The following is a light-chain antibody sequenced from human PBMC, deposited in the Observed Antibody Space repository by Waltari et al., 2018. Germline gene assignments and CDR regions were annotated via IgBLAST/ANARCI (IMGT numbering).Light chain of an antibody. V-gene: IGKV1-5*03. Sequence: DIQMTQSPSTLSASVGDRVTITCRASQSISSWLAWYQQKPGKAPKLLIYKASSLESGVPSRFSGSGSWTEITLTISRLQPDYFATYYCQQYNSYSPYTFGQGTKLEIK. CDR3: QQYNSYSPYT. CDR2: KAS. J-gene: IGKJ2*01. CDR1: QSISSW.